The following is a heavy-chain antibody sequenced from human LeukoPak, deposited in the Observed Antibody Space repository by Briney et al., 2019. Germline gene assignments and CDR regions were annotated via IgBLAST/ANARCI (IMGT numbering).Heavy chain of an antibody. Sequence: GGSLRLSCAASGFTVSGHYTNWVRQAPGKGLEWVSVLYSGGSTYYADSVKGRFTISRDNSKNTLYLQMNSLRAEDTAIYYCVRAHYDDLLEYWGQGTLVTVSS. J-gene: IGHJ4*02. CDR3: VRAHYDDLLEY. CDR1: GFTVSGHY. D-gene: IGHD4-17*01. V-gene: IGHV3-53*01. CDR2: LYSGGST.